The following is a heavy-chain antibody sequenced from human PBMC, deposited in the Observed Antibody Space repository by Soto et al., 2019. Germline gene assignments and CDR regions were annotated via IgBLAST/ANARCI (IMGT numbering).Heavy chain of an antibody. V-gene: IGHV1-69*13. Sequence: ASVKVSCKASGGTFSSYAISGVRQAPGQGLEWMGGIIPIFGTANYAQKFQGRVTITADESTSTAYMELSSLRSEDTAVYYCARDHRYSGSLSDAFDIWGQGTMVTVSS. J-gene: IGHJ3*02. CDR2: IIPIFGTA. CDR3: ARDHRYSGSLSDAFDI. D-gene: IGHD1-26*01. CDR1: GGTFSSYA.